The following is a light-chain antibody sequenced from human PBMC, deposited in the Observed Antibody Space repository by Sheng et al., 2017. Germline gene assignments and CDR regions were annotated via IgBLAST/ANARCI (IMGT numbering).Light chain of an antibody. J-gene: IGLJ2*01. V-gene: IGLV2-14*03. CDR1: SSDVGGYNF. CDR2: YVT. Sequence: QSALTQPASVSGSPGQSITISCTGSSSDVGGYNFAPGTNATRQSPKLMIYYVTNRPSGVSSRFSGSKSGNTASLTISGLQAEDEADYYCTSYTTGSTLVFGGGTKVTVL. CDR3: TSYTTGSTLV.